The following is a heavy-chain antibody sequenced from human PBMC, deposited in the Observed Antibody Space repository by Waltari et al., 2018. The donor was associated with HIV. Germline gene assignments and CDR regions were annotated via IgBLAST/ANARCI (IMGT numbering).Heavy chain of an antibody. J-gene: IGHJ3*02. CDR1: GGSISSSSYY. CDR3: ARKDYYDSSGRLRGAFDI. D-gene: IGHD3-22*01. Sequence: QLQLQESGPGLVKPSETLSLTCTVSGGSISSSSYYWGWIRQPPGKGLEWIGSIYYSGSTYYNPSLKSRGTISVDTSKNQFALKLSSVTAADTAVYYCARKDYYDSSGRLRGAFDIWGQGTMVTVSS. V-gene: IGHV4-39*07. CDR2: IYYSGST.